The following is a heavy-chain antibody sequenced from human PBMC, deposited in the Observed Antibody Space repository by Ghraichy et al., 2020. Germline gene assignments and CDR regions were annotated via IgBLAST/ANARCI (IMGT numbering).Heavy chain of an antibody. CDR3: AKDDSPFLHYGTAV. J-gene: IGHJ4*02. V-gene: IGHV3-23*01. D-gene: IGHD4-17*01. Sequence: GGSLRLSCAASGFTFSSYAMSWVRQAPGKGLEWVSAISGSGGSTYYADSVKGRFTISRDNSKNTLYLQMNSLRAEDTAVYYCAKDDSPFLHYGTAVWGQGTLVTVSS. CDR2: ISGSGGST. CDR1: GFTFSSYA.